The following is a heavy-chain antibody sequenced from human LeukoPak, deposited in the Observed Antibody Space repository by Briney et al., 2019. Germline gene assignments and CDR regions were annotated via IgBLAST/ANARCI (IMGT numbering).Heavy chain of an antibody. CDR1: GGSISSHY. V-gene: IGHV4-59*11. D-gene: IGHD3-22*01. CDR2: IYYSGST. Sequence: SETLSLTCTVSGGSISSHYWSWNRQPPGKGLEWIGYIYYSGSTNYNPSLKSRVTISVDTSKNQFSLKLSSVTAADTAVYYCAREGGNYYDSSGYYYEGGYFDYWGQGTLVTVSS. J-gene: IGHJ4*02. CDR3: AREGGNYYDSSGYYYEGGYFDY.